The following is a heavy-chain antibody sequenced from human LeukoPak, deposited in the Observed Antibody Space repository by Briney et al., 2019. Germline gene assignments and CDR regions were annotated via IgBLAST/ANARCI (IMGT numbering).Heavy chain of an antibody. CDR3: ARVEAAAPFDY. CDR2: IYYSGST. V-gene: IGHV4-59*01. CDR1: GGSISSYY. J-gene: IGHJ4*02. Sequence: SETLSLTCTVSGGSISSYYWSWIRQPPGKGLEWIGYIYYSGSTNYNPSLKSRVTISVDTSKNQFSLKLSSVTAADTAVYYCARVEAAAPFDYWGQGTLVTVSS. D-gene: IGHD6-13*01.